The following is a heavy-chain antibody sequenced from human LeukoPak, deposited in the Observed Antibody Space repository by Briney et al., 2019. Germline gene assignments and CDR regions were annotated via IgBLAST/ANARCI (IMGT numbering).Heavy chain of an antibody. CDR3: ARGHYNWSSFRWFDP. Sequence: SETLSLTCTVSGGSISSYYWSWIRQPPGKGLEWIGYIYYSGSTNYNPSLKSRVTISVDTSKNQFSLKLSSVTAADTAVYYCARGHYNWSSFRWFDPWGQGTLVTVSS. CDR2: IYYSGST. V-gene: IGHV4-59*01. CDR1: GGSISSYY. J-gene: IGHJ5*02. D-gene: IGHD1-20*01.